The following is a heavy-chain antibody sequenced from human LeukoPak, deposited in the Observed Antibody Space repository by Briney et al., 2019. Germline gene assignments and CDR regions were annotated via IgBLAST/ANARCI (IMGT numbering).Heavy chain of an antibody. D-gene: IGHD4-17*01. J-gene: IGHJ4*02. CDR3: ARGSGGGDYTTLDY. V-gene: IGHV4-59*01. CDR1: GGSISSYY. CDR2: IYYSGST. Sequence: PSETLSLTCTVSGGSISSYYWSWIRQPPGKGLEWIGYIYYSGSTNYNPSLKSRVTISVDTSKNQFSLKLSSVTAADTAVYYCARGSGGGDYTTLDYWGQGTLVTVSS.